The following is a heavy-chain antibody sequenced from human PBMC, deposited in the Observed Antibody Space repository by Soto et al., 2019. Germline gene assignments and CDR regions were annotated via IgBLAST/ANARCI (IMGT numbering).Heavy chain of an antibody. CDR2: MFYSGLT. J-gene: IGHJ6*02. D-gene: IGHD2-15*01. V-gene: IGHV4-39*01. Sequence: SETLSLTCSVSGYSVTSSDYYFSCIRQPPGKGLEWIGSMFYSGLTYYNPSLKSRVTLSVDTSKNQFSVRLNSVTAADTAVYYCAPLSVSLSGPYGIHVWGQGTTVTVS. CDR1: GYSVTSSDYY. CDR3: APLSVSLSGPYGIHV.